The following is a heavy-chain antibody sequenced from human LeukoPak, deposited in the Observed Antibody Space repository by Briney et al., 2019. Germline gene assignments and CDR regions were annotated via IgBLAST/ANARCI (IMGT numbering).Heavy chain of an antibody. J-gene: IGHJ4*02. D-gene: IGHD4-23*01. CDR3: ATDYGGNSGGFDY. CDR1: GGSFSGYY. Sequence: SETLSLTCAVYGGSFSGYYWSWIRQPPGKGLEWIGEINHSGSTNYNPSLKSRVTISVDTSKNQFSLKLSSVTAADTAVYYCATDYGGNSGGFDYWGQGTLVTVSS. CDR2: INHSGST. V-gene: IGHV4-34*01.